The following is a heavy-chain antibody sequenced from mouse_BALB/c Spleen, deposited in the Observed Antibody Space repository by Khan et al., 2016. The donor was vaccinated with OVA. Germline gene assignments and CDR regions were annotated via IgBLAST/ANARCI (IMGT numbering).Heavy chain of an antibody. CDR1: GYTFPEYT. CDR3: ARDAGSY. V-gene: IGHV1-18*01. Sequence: VQLQQSGPELVKPGASVKISCKTSGYTFPEYTVHWVKQSLGKSLDWIGVINPKNGGTAYNQKFKGKATLAVDKSSSTAYMEFRNLTSEDSAVYYCARDAGSYWGQGTSVTVAS. J-gene: IGHJ4*01. CDR2: INPKNGGT.